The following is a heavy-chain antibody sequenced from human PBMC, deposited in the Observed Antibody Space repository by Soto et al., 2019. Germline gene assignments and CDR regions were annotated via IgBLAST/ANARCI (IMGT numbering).Heavy chain of an antibody. CDR3: ARIRGYWYGLDV. Sequence: GGSLRLSCAGSGFTLSTYGMTWVRQAPGKGLEWVSAITGTGGNTYYVDSVKGRFTSSRDNSKNMLYLQMNSVRVKDTAVYYCARIRGYWYGLDVWGQGTTVTVSS. CDR2: ITGTGGNT. J-gene: IGHJ6*02. CDR1: GFTLSTYG. V-gene: IGHV3-23*01.